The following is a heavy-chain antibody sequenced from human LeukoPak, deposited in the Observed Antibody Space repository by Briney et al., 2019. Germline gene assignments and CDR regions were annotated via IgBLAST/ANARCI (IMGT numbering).Heavy chain of an antibody. V-gene: IGHV3-23*01. Sequence: PGGSLRLSCAASGFTFSSYVMSWVRQAPGKGLEWVSAISGSGGSTYYADSVKGRFTISRDNSKNTLYLQMNSLSAEDTAVYYCAKLRSPYQLHDAFDIWGQGTMVTVSS. D-gene: IGHD2-2*01. CDR2: ISGSGGST. CDR1: GFTFSSYV. CDR3: AKLRSPYQLHDAFDI. J-gene: IGHJ3*02.